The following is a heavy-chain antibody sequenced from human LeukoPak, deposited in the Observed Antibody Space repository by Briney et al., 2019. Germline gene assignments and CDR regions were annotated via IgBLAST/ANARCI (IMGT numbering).Heavy chain of an antibody. Sequence: GGSLRLSCAASGFTFSSYAMSWVRQAPGKGLEWVSAISGSGGSTYYADSVKGRFTISRDNSRNTLYLQMNSLRAEDTAVYYCAKEPYYCSGGSCGANWFDPWGQGTLVTVSS. CDR2: ISGSGGST. CDR3: AKEPYYCSGGSCGANWFDP. D-gene: IGHD2-15*01. J-gene: IGHJ5*02. CDR1: GFTFSSYA. V-gene: IGHV3-23*01.